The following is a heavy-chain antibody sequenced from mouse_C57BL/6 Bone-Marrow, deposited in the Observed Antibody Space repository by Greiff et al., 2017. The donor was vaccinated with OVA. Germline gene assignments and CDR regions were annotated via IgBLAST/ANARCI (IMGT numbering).Heavy chain of an antibody. CDR3: AIGATAVVGYFDV. V-gene: IGHV5-4*01. Sequence: EVQVVESGGGLVKPGGSLKLSCAASGFTFSSYAMSWVRQTPEKRLEWVATISDGGSYTYYPDNVKGRFTISRDNAKNNLYLQMSHLKSEDTAMYYCAIGATAVVGYFDVWGTGTTVTVSS. D-gene: IGHD1-1*01. CDR2: ISDGGSYT. J-gene: IGHJ1*03. CDR1: GFTFSSYA.